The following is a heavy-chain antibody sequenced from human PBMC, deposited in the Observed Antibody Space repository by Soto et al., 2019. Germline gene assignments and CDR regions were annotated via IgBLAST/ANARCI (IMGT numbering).Heavy chain of an antibody. D-gene: IGHD2-2*01. CDR1: GDSMTSGDYS. J-gene: IGHJ4*02. CDR2: IYRTGNT. V-gene: IGHV4-30-2*01. CDR3: ARGDYQYSIDY. Sequence: LSLTCTVSGDSMTSGDYSWSWIRQPPGKGLEWLGYIYRTGNTHYSPSLKSRVSISQDRSKNQFSLELTSVTAADTAVYYCARGDYQYSIDYWGQGTLVTV.